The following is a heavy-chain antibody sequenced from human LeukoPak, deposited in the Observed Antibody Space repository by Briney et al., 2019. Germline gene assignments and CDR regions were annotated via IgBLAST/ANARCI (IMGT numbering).Heavy chain of an antibody. V-gene: IGHV3-30*04. J-gene: IGHJ4*02. D-gene: IGHD6-13*01. Sequence: GGSLRLSCATSGFTFSMSSMHWVRLAPGKGQEWLAGISFDGANKFSGDSVKGRFSISRDNSKNTLYLQMNSLGLDDTAVYFCARGRAGIAAAGFDYWGQGTLVTVSS. CDR2: ISFDGANK. CDR1: GFTFSMSS. CDR3: ARGRAGIAAAGFDY.